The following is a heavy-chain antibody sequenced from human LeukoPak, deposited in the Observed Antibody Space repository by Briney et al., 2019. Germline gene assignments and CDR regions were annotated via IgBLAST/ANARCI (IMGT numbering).Heavy chain of an antibody. Sequence: GASVKVSCKASGYTFTSYYMHWVRQAPGQGLEWMGIINPSGGSTSYAQKSQGRVTMTRDTSTSTVYMELSSLRSEDTAVYYCARAGGSSFPSYYYGMDVWGQGTTVTVSS. CDR2: INPSGGST. D-gene: IGHD2-15*01. CDR1: GYTFTSYY. J-gene: IGHJ6*02. V-gene: IGHV1-46*01. CDR3: ARAGGSSFPSYYYGMDV.